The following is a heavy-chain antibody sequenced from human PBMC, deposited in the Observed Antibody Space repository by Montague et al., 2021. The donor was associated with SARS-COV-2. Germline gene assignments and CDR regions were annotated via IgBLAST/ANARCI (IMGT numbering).Heavy chain of an antibody. CDR3: APLGYCGSDNCYRVN. D-gene: IGHD2-2*01. V-gene: IGHV4-4*02. J-gene: IGHJ4*02. CDR1: GGSISSRNW. Sequence: SETLSLTCVVSGGSISSRNWWSWVRQPPGKGLEWIGEIYHSGSTNYNPSLKSRVTISVDKSKNQFSLNLSSVTAADTAVYHCAPLGYCGSDNCYRVNWGQGTLATVSS. CDR2: IYHSGST.